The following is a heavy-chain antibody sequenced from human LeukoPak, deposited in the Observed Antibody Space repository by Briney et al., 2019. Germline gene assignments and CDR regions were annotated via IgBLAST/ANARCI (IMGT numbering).Heavy chain of an antibody. Sequence: SETLSLTCAVYGGSFSGYYWSWIRQPPGKGLGWIGEINHSGSTNYNPPLKSRVTISVDTSKNQFSLKPSSVTAADTAVYYCARGRGSVLRYLSFGYWGQGTLVTVSS. CDR3: ARGRGSVLRYLSFGY. CDR2: INHSGST. CDR1: GGSFSGYY. V-gene: IGHV4-34*01. J-gene: IGHJ4*02. D-gene: IGHD3-9*01.